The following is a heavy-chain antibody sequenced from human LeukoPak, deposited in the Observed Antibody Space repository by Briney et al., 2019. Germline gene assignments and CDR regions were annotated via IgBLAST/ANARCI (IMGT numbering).Heavy chain of an antibody. D-gene: IGHD6-13*01. CDR2: ISYDGGNK. J-gene: IGHJ4*02. CDR1: GFTFSNAW. V-gene: IGHV3-30*18. CDR3: AKDGGAAAGTFDY. Sequence: GGSLRLSCTASGFTFSNAWMSWVRQAPGKGLEWVAVISYDGGNKYYADSVKGRFSISRDNSKNTLYLQMNSLRAADTAVYYCAKDGGAAAGTFDYWGQGTLVTVSS.